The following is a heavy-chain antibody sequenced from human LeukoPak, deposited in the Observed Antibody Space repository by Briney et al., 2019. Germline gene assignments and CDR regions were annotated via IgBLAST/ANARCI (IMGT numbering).Heavy chain of an antibody. CDR2: ISGSGGST. J-gene: IGHJ4*02. D-gene: IGHD5-18*01. CDR1: GFTFSSYG. V-gene: IGHV3-23*01. CDR3: AKGTRIQLWLSVFDY. Sequence: GGSLRLSCAASGFTFSSYGLNWVRQAPGKGLEWVSVISGSGGSTYYADSVKGRFTISRDNSKNTLFLQMNSLRAEDRAVYYCAKGTRIQLWLSVFDYWGQGTLVTVPS.